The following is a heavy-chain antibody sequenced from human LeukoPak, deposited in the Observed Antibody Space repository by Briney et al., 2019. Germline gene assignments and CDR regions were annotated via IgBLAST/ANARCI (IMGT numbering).Heavy chain of an antibody. CDR1: GYTFTSYY. CDR2: ISAYNGNT. J-gene: IGHJ4*02. Sequence: ASVKVSCKASGYTFTSYYMHWVRQAPGQGLEWMGWISAYNGNTNYAQKLQGRVTMTTDTSTSTAYMELRSLRSDDTAVYYCARDGGGTDYFDYWGQGTLVTVSS. V-gene: IGHV1-18*04. CDR3: ARDGGGTDYFDY. D-gene: IGHD2-21*01.